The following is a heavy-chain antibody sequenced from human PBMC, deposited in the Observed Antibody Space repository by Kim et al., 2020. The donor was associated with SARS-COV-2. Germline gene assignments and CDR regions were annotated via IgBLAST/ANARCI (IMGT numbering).Heavy chain of an antibody. Sequence: TNYNPSLKSRVTISVDTSKNQFSLKLSSVTAADTAVYYCARGSDRRAFDIWGQGTMVTVSS. CDR3: ARGSDRRAFDI. D-gene: IGHD3-22*01. V-gene: IGHV4-34*01. CDR2: T. J-gene: IGHJ3*02.